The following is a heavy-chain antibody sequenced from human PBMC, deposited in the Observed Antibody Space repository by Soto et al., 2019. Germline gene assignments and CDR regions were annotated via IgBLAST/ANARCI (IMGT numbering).Heavy chain of an antibody. V-gene: IGHV3-21*01. Sequence: GGSLRLSCAASGFTFSSYSMNWVRQAPGKGLEWVSSISSSSYIYYADSVKGRFTISRDNAKNSLYLQMNSLRAEDTAVYYCARSESSTSRHGWFDPWGQGTLVTVSS. D-gene: IGHD2-2*01. CDR2: ISSSSYI. CDR3: ARSESSTSRHGWFDP. CDR1: GFTFSSYS. J-gene: IGHJ5*02.